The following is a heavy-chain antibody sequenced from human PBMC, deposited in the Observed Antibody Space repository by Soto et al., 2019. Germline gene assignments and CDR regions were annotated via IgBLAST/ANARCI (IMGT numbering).Heavy chain of an antibody. Sequence: DLEWLARIFSNDEKSYSTSLKSRLTISMDTSNSQVVLTMTKMDPVDTATFYCARIHPVTTYDAFDVWGQGTMVTVSS. CDR2: IFSNDEK. CDR3: ARIHPVTTYDAFDV. D-gene: IGHD4-17*01. J-gene: IGHJ3*01. V-gene: IGHV2-26*01.